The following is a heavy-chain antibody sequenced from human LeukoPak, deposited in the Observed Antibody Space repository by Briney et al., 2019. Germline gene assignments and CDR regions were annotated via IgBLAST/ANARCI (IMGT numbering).Heavy chain of an antibody. Sequence: PSETLSLTCTVSGGSISSYYWSWIRQPPGKGLEWIGYIYTSGSTNYSPSLKSRVTISVDTSKNQFSLKLSSVTAADTAVYYCARGYSSGWYLVAYYYMDVWGKGTTVTVSS. V-gene: IGHV4-4*09. J-gene: IGHJ6*03. CDR1: GGSISSYY. CDR2: IYTSGST. CDR3: ARGYSSGWYLVAYYYMDV. D-gene: IGHD6-19*01.